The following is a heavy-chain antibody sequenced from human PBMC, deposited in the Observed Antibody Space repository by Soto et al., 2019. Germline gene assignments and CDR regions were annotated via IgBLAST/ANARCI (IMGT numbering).Heavy chain of an antibody. V-gene: IGHV1-69*01. D-gene: IGHD3-22*01. CDR3: ARDGSGYRSRASPMDV. J-gene: IGHJ6*02. Sequence: QVQLVQSGAEVKKPGSSVKVSCKASGDTSTINAISWLQRPPGQGLEWMGGIIPIFGTANYAQKFQGRVTITADESTSTAYMELSSLRSEDTAVYYCARDGSGYRSRASPMDVWGQGTTVTVSS. CDR1: GDTSTINA. CDR2: IIPIFGTA.